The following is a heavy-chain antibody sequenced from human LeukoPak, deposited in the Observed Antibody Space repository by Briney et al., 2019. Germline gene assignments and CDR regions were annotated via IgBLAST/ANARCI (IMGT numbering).Heavy chain of an antibody. Sequence: SQTLPLTCTVSGASMSSDGYYWGWIRQHPGKGLEWIGYMFYTGITYYNPSLKSRVTMSVDTSKNQFSLRLSSVTAADTAVYYCTRYPCTNDCYPFDYWGQGALVTVSS. CDR1: GASMSSDGYY. V-gene: IGHV4-31*03. CDR2: MFYTGIT. D-gene: IGHD2-8*01. J-gene: IGHJ4*02. CDR3: TRYPCTNDCYPFDY.